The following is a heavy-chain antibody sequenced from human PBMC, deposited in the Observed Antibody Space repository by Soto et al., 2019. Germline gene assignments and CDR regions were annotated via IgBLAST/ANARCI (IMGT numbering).Heavy chain of an antibody. V-gene: IGHV3-23*01. CDR3: AKDSVSSSWYFHDAFDI. D-gene: IGHD6-13*01. J-gene: IGHJ3*02. Sequence: EVQLLESGGGLVQPGGSLRLSCAASGFTFSSYAMSWVRQAPGKGLEWVSAISGSGGSTYYADSVKGRFTISRDNSKNTLYLQMNSLRAEDTAVYYCAKDSVSSSWYFHDAFDIWGQGTMVTVSS. CDR1: GFTFSSYA. CDR2: ISGSGGST.